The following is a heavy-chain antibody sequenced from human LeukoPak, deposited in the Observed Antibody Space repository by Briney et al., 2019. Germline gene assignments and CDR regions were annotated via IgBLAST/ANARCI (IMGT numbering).Heavy chain of an antibody. CDR2: FYYSGST. Sequence: PSESLSLTCTVSGGSISSYYWSWLRQPPGKGLEWIGYFYYSGSTNYNPSLKSRVTISVDTSKNQFSLKLSSVTAADTAVYYCAAVARTLVFDYWGQGTLVTVSS. V-gene: IGHV4-59*01. CDR3: AAVARTLVFDY. CDR1: GGSISSYY. J-gene: IGHJ4*02. D-gene: IGHD1-14*01.